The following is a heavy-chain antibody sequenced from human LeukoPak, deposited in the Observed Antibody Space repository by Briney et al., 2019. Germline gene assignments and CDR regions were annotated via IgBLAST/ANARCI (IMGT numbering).Heavy chain of an antibody. CDR1: GFTFSSYA. CDR2: ISGSGGST. CDR3: ARDPRYCSSTSCYELAYYFDY. J-gene: IGHJ4*02. V-gene: IGHV3-23*01. Sequence: GGSLRLSCAASGFTFSSYAMSWVRQAPGKGLEWVSAISGSGGSTYHADSVKGRFTISRDNSKNTLYLQMNSLRAEDTAVYYCARDPRYCSSTSCYELAYYFDYWGQGTLVTVSS. D-gene: IGHD2-2*01.